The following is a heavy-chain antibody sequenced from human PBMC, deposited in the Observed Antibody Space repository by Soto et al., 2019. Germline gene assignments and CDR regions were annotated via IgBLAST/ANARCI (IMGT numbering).Heavy chain of an antibody. Sequence: SEPLSLTCAVYGGSFSGYYLSWIRQPPGKGLEWIGEINHSGSTNYNPSLKSRVTISVDTSKNQFSLKLSSLTAADTAVYYCARVSFWSGYPNYYFNMDVWGKGTTVTVSS. CDR2: INHSGST. V-gene: IGHV4-34*01. D-gene: IGHD3-3*01. J-gene: IGHJ6*03. CDR3: ARVSFWSGYPNYYFNMDV. CDR1: GGSFSGYY.